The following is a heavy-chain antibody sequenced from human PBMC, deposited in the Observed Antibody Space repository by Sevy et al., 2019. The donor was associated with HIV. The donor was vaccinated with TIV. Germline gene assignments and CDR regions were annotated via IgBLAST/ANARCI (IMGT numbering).Heavy chain of an antibody. CDR2: ISSSGSTI. CDR3: ARDRATYCSSTSCFPTHFDY. J-gene: IGHJ4*02. CDR1: GFTFSDYY. Sequence: GGSLRLSCAASGFTFSDYYMSWIRQAPGKGLEWVSYISSSGSTIYYADSVKGRFTISRDNAKNSLYLQMNSLRAEDTAEYYCARDRATYCSSTSCFPTHFDYWGQGTLVTVSS. D-gene: IGHD2-2*01. V-gene: IGHV3-11*01.